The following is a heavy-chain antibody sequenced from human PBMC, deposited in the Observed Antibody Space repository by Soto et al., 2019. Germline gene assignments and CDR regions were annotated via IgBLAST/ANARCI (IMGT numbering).Heavy chain of an antibody. CDR2: IGTAGDT. CDR3: ARGGIVGATTDDAFDI. J-gene: IGHJ3*02. Sequence: LSCAASGFTFSSYDMHWVRQATGKGLEWVSAIGTAGDTYYSGSVKGRFTISRENAKNSLYLQMNSLRAGDTAVYYCARGGIVGATTDDAFDIWGQGTMVTV. CDR1: GFTFSSYD. V-gene: IGHV3-13*01. D-gene: IGHD1-26*01.